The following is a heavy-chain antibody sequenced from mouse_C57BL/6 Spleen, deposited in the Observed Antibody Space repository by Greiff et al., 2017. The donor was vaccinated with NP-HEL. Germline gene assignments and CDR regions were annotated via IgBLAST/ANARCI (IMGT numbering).Heavy chain of an antibody. Sequence: QVQLQQPGAELVRPGSSVKLSCKASGYTFTSYWMHWVKQRPIQGLEWIGNIDPSDSETHYNQKFKDKATLTVDKSSSTAYMQLSSLTSEDSAVYYCARSIGSSYFDYWGQGTTLTVSS. J-gene: IGHJ2*01. CDR3: ARSIGSSYFDY. D-gene: IGHD1-1*01. CDR1: GYTFTSYW. CDR2: IDPSDSET. V-gene: IGHV1-52*01.